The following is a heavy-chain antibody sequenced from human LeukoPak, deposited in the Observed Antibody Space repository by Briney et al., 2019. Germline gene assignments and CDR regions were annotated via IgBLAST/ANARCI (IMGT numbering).Heavy chain of an antibody. Sequence: SVKVSCKASGYTFTSYAISWVRQAPGQGLEWMGGIIPIFGTAHYAQKFQGRVTITADESTSTAYMELSSLRSEDTAVYYCAREHSQLLYFQHWGQGTLVTVSS. CDR3: AREHSQLLYFQH. CDR1: GYTFTSYA. J-gene: IGHJ1*01. V-gene: IGHV1-69*13. D-gene: IGHD2-2*01. CDR2: IIPIFGTA.